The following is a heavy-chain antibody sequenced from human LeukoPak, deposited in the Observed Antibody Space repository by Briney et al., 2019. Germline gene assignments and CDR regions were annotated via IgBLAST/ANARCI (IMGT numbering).Heavy chain of an antibody. CDR1: GGSISSGSYY. Sequence: PSETLSLTCTVSGGSISSGSYYWSWIRQPAGKGLEWIGRIYTSGSTNYNPSLKSRVAISVDTSKNQFSLKLSSVTAADTAVYYCARVDAGGYYDKGGAFDTWGQGTMVTVSS. CDR2: IYTSGST. J-gene: IGHJ3*02. CDR3: ARVDAGGYYDKGGAFDT. V-gene: IGHV4-61*02. D-gene: IGHD3-22*01.